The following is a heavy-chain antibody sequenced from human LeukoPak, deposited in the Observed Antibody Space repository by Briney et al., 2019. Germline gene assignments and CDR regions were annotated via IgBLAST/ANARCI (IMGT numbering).Heavy chain of an antibody. V-gene: IGHV1-46*01. Sequence: ASVKVSCKASGYTFTSYYMHWVRQPPGQGLEWMGKINPSGGSTTYAQKFQGRVTMTRDTSTSTVYMELSSLRSEDTAVYYCAKCRVSSSGSADYWGQGTLVTVSS. CDR2: INPSGGST. CDR3: AKCRVSSSGSADY. D-gene: IGHD6-19*01. J-gene: IGHJ4*02. CDR1: GYTFTSYY.